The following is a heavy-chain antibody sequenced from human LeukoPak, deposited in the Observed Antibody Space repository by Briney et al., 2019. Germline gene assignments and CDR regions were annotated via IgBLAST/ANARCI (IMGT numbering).Heavy chain of an antibody. CDR1: GGSISSSSYY. D-gene: IGHD2-2*01. J-gene: IGHJ5*02. Sequence: SETLSLTCTVSGGSISSSSYYWGWIRQPPGTGLEWIGSIYYSGSTYYNPSLKSRVTISVDTSKNQLSLKLSSVTAADTAVYYCATSRQLLDNWFDPWGQGTLVTVSS. V-gene: IGHV4-39*01. CDR3: ATSRQLLDNWFDP. CDR2: IYYSGST.